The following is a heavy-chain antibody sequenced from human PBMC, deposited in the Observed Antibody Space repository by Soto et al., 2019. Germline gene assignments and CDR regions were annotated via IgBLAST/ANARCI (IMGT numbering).Heavy chain of an antibody. V-gene: IGHV4-39*01. Sequence: PSETLSLTCTVSGGSISSSSYYWGWIRQPPGKGLEWIGSIYYSGSTYYNPSLKSRVTISVDTSKNQFSLKLSSVTAADTAVYYCARRDPGVVVVAATGADYWGQGTLVTVSS. J-gene: IGHJ4*02. CDR1: GGSISSSSYY. CDR2: IYYSGST. CDR3: ARRDPGVVVVAATGADY. D-gene: IGHD2-15*01.